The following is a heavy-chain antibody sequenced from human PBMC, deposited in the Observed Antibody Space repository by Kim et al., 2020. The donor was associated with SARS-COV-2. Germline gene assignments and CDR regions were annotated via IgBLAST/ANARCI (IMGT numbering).Heavy chain of an antibody. V-gene: IGHV3-48*02. Sequence: GGSLRLSCAASGFTFSSYTMNWVRQAPGKGLEWVSYISSSSSIMHYADSVKGRFTISRDNAKNSLYLQMTSLRDEDTAVYYCARGHFDYWGQGTLVTVSS. CDR3: ARGHFDY. CDR2: ISSSSSIM. J-gene: IGHJ4*02. CDR1: GFTFSSYT.